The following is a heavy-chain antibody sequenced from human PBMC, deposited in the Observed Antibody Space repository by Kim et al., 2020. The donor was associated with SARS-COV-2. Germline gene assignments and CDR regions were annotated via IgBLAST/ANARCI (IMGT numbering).Heavy chain of an antibody. CDR3: ARDQGTSGTMEWYFDL. J-gene: IGHJ2*01. CDR1: GFTFSSNW. V-gene: IGHV3-7*01. CDR2: IKEDGRKK. Sequence: GGSLRLSCAASGFTFSSNWMSWVRQAPGKGLEWVADIKEDGRKKYYVDSVRGRFTISRDNGKNSLYLQMNSLRDEDTAVYYCARDQGTSGTMEWYFDLWGRGTLVTVSS. D-gene: IGHD1-1*01.